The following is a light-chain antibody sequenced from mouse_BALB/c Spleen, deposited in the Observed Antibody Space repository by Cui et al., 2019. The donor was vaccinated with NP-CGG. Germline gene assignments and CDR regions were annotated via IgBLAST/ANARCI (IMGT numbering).Light chain of an antibody. CDR1: TGAVTTSNY. CDR3: ALWYSNHWV. Sequence: QAVVTQEHALTTSPVETVTLTCRSSTGAVTTSNYANWVQEKPDHLFTGLIGGTNNRAPGVPARFSGSLIGDKAALTITGAQTEDEAIYFCALWYSNHWVFGGGTKLTVL. CDR2: GTN. J-gene: IGLJ1*01. V-gene: IGLV1*01.